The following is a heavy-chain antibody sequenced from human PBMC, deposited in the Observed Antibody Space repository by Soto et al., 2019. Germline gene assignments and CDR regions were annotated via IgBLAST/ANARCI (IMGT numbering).Heavy chain of an antibody. CDR1: GFTFSSYD. D-gene: IGHD1-7*01. J-gene: IGHJ3*02. V-gene: IGHV3-13*01. CDR3: ARGTVNSITLVSGTTAPGTFDI. Sequence: PGGSLRLSCAASGFTFSSYDMHWVRQAIGKGLEWVSAIGTAGDTYYPGSVKGRFTISRENAKNSLYLQMNSLRAGDTAVYYCARGTVNSITLVSGTTAPGTFDIWGQGTMVTVSS. CDR2: IGTAGDT.